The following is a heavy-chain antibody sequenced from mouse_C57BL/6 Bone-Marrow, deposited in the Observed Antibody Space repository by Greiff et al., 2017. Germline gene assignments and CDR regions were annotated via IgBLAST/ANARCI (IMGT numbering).Heavy chain of an antibody. V-gene: IGHV6-3*01. CDR3: TTITTVVEGYFDV. J-gene: IGHJ1*03. CDR1: GFTFSNYW. Sequence: EVMLVESGGGLVQPGGSMKLSCVASGFTFSNYWMNWVRQSPEKGLEWVAQISLKSDNYATHYAESVKGRFTISRDDSKSSVYLQMNNLRAEDTGIYYCTTITTVVEGYFDVWGTGTTVTVSS. CDR2: ISLKSDNYAT. D-gene: IGHD1-1*01.